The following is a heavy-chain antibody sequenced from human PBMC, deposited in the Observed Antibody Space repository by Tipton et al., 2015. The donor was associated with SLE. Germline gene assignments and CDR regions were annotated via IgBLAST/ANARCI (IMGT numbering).Heavy chain of an antibody. V-gene: IGHV4-38-2*01. CDR2: IYHSGNT. CDR1: GYSLSNGYY. CDR3: ARLPTFRDFYFDS. J-gene: IGHJ4*02. Sequence: TLSLTCAVAGYSLSNGYYWGWIRQPPGKGLEYIATIYHSGNTYYNPSLESRVSISVDTSKNQFSVRLTSVTAADTAVYYCARLPTFRDFYFDSWGQGTVVTVSS. D-gene: IGHD3-3*01.